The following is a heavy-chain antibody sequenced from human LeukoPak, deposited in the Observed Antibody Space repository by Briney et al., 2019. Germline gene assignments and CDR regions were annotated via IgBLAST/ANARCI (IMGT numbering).Heavy chain of an antibody. CDR1: GSTFSSYA. V-gene: IGHV3-23*01. D-gene: IGHD6-19*01. CDR3: AKDAVGSTRPGYFDY. Sequence: GGSLRLSCAASGSTFSSYAMSWVRQAPGKGLEWVSAISGSGGSTYYADSVKGRFTISRDNSKNTLYLQMNSLRAEDTAVYYCAKDAVGSTRPGYFDYWGQGTLVTVSS. CDR2: ISGSGGST. J-gene: IGHJ4*02.